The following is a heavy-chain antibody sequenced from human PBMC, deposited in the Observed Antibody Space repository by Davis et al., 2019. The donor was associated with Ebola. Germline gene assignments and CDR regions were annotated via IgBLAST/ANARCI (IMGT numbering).Heavy chain of an antibody. D-gene: IGHD5-18*01. Sequence: HSQTLSLTRAISGDSVSRPCWNWIRQSSSRGLEWLGRTYYKSKWYNDYAVSVKSRITINPDTSKNQFSLQLNSVTPEDTALYYCARGWLRGGMDVWGEGTTVTV. CDR2: TYYKSKWYN. V-gene: IGHV6-1*01. CDR3: ARGWLRGGMDV. CDR1: GDSVSRPC. J-gene: IGHJ6*02.